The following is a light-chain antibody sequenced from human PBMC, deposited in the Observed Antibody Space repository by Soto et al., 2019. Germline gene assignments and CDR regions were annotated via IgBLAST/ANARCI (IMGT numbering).Light chain of an antibody. J-gene: IGKJ2*01. Sequence: DIQMTQSPSSLSASVGDRVTITCQASQDSSNYLNWYQQKPGKAPKLLIYDASNLETGVPSRFSGSGYGTDFTFTISSLQPEDIATYYCQQYDNLSWYTFGQGTKLEIK. CDR2: DAS. CDR1: QDSSNY. CDR3: QQYDNLSWYT. V-gene: IGKV1-33*01.